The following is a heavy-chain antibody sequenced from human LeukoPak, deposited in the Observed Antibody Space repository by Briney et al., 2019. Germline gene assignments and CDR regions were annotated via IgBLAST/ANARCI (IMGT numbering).Heavy chain of an antibody. V-gene: IGHV1-8*01. CDR3: ARGAPRIAVAGTPDFDY. J-gene: IGHJ4*02. Sequence: ASVKVSCKASGYTFTSYDINWVRQAAGQGLEWMGWMNPNSGNTGYAQKFQGRATMIRNTSISTAYMELSSLRSEDTAVYYCARGAPRIAVAGTPDFDYWGQGTLVTVSS. CDR2: MNPNSGNT. CDR1: GYTFTSYD. D-gene: IGHD6-19*01.